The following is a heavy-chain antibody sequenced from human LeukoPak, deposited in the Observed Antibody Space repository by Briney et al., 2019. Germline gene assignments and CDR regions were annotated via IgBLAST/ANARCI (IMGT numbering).Heavy chain of an antibody. D-gene: IGHD2-2*03. Sequence: GGSLRLSCAASGFTFSSYGMHWVRQAPGKGLEWVAVISYDGSNKYYADSVKGRFTISRDNSKNTLYLQMNSLRAEDTAVYYCAKAPGYCSSTSCSVDYWGQGTLVTVS. J-gene: IGHJ4*02. V-gene: IGHV3-30*18. CDR2: ISYDGSNK. CDR1: GFTFSSYG. CDR3: AKAPGYCSSTSCSVDY.